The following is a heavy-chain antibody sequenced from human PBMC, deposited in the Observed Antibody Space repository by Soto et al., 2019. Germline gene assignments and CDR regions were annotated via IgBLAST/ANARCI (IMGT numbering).Heavy chain of an antibody. J-gene: IGHJ5*02. CDR3: ARDTPPTDH. Sequence: QVQLVQSGAEVKKPGASVKVSCKTSGYTFTSYHISWVRQAPGQGLEWMGWISAYNTNTNYAQKFQGRVTMTTDTLEGTACMELRSLRSDDTAVYYCARDTPPTDHWGQGTLVTVSS. CDR1: GYTFTSYH. CDR2: ISAYNTNT. V-gene: IGHV1-18*01.